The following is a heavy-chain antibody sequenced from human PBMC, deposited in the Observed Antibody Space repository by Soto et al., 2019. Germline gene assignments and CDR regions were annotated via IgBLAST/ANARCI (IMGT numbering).Heavy chain of an antibody. CDR3: ARVVLTITRGDFDA. CDR2: IYHRGTA. Sequence: QVQLQESGPGLVKPSGTLSLTCAVSGGSISSSHCWTWVRHSPGKGLEYIGEIYHRGTANSNPSLQLRVTLSVDKSKNHFSLTLTSVTAADTAVYYCARVVLTITRGDFDAWGQGTLVIVSS. CDR1: GGSISSSHC. J-gene: IGHJ3*01. D-gene: IGHD3-9*01. V-gene: IGHV4-4*02.